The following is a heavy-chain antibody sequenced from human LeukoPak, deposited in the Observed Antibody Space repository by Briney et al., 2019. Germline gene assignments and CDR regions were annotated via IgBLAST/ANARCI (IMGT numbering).Heavy chain of an antibody. V-gene: IGHV4-31*03. CDR3: ARDRRRSYFDY. D-gene: IGHD6-6*01. CDR2: IYYSGST. Sequence: SQTLSLTCTVSGGSISSGGYYWSWIRQHPGKSLEWIGYIYYSGSTYYNPSLKSRVTISVDTSNNQFSLKLSSVTAADTAVYYCARDRRRSYFDYWGQRTPVTVSS. J-gene: IGHJ4*02. CDR1: GGSISSGGYY.